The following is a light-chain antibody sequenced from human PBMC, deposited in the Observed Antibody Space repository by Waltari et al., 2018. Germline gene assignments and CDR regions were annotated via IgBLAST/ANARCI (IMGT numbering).Light chain of an antibody. Sequence: QSALTQPASVSGSPGQSITISCTGASSDVGRYNLVSWYQQHPGKAPKLVIYEVNRRPSGVSHRFSGSKSGNTASLTISGLQTEDEADYFCCSYAGSSTYVFGTGTKVTVL. CDR2: EVN. V-gene: IGLV2-23*02. CDR3: CSYAGSSTYV. J-gene: IGLJ1*01. CDR1: SSDVGRYNL.